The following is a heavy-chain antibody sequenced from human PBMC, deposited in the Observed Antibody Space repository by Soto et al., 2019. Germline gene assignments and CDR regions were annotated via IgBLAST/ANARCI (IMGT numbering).Heavy chain of an antibody. CDR3: ARDTYWNYFDY. Sequence: GESLKISCAASGFTFSSYWMSWVRQAPGKGLEWVANIKQDGSEKYYVDSVKGRFTISRDNAKNSLYLQMNSLRAEDTAVYYCARDTYWNYFDYWGQGTLVTVSS. CDR1: GFTFSSYW. D-gene: IGHD1-1*01. V-gene: IGHV3-7*01. CDR2: IKQDGSEK. J-gene: IGHJ4*02.